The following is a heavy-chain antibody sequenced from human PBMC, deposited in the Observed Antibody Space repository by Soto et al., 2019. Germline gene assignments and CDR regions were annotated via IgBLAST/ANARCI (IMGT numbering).Heavy chain of an antibody. Sequence: QVQLVQSGAEVKKPGASVKVSCKTSGYTFTLYGISWVRQAPGQGLEWMGWISGSNGNTNYAQKCQGRVTMTADTSTSRGYMELRSLRSDDTAVYYGARRVGVAPVYDAYDFWGQGTLVTVSS. J-gene: IGHJ3*01. CDR3: ARRVGVAPVYDAYDF. CDR2: ISGSNGNT. CDR1: GYTFTLYG. V-gene: IGHV1-18*01. D-gene: IGHD2-15*01.